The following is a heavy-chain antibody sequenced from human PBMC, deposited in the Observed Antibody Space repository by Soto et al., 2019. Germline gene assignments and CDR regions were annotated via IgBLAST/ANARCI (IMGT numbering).Heavy chain of an antibody. D-gene: IGHD3-16*01. CDR1: GLTFSGAW. V-gene: IGHV3-15*01. Sequence: EVQLVESGGNLVNPGGSLRLSCATSGLTFSGAWLSWVRQAPGKGLEWVGRIKGKVDGGATDYAAPVKGRFVISRDYSKDTRYLQLNNLKTEDTAVYFCTTDVTGAYGGDYWGQGTLVTVSS. CDR2: IKGKVDGGAT. J-gene: IGHJ4*02. CDR3: TTDVTGAYGGDY.